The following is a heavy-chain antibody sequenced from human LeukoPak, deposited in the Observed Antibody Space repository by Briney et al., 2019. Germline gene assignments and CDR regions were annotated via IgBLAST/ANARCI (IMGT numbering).Heavy chain of an antibody. CDR1: GFTFNNYW. V-gene: IGHV3-33*08. D-gene: IGHD4-23*01. J-gene: IGHJ6*02. CDR2: IWYEGSKK. CDR3: ARWNQGHGLDV. Sequence: GGSLRLSCAASGFTFNNYWIHWVRQAPGKGLEWVAVIWYEGSKKYYADFVKGRFTISRDNSKNTLSLQMSSLRVEDTAVYYCARWNQGHGLDVWGQGTTVTVSS.